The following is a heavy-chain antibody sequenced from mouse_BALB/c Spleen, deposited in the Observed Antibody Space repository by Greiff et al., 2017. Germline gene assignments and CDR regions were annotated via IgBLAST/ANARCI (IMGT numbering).Heavy chain of an antibody. CDR2: IYPGNSDT. Sequence: VQLQQPGAELVKPGASVKLSCKASGYTFTSYWMHWVKQRPGQGLEWIGAIYPGNSDTSYNQKFKGKAKLTAVTSTSTAYMELSSLTNEDSAVYYCHYYGSYYFDYWGQGTTLTVSS. CDR3: HYYGSYYFDY. V-gene: IGHV1-5*01. CDR1: GYTFTSYW. J-gene: IGHJ2*01. D-gene: IGHD1-1*01.